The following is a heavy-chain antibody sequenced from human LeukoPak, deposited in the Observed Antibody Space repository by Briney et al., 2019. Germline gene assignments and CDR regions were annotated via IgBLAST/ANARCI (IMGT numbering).Heavy chain of an antibody. V-gene: IGHV3-30*04. D-gene: IGHD1-26*01. CDR1: RFTFNTYA. CDR3: AREGAGRGRDYHYYYMDA. CDR2: ISYDGRNT. Sequence: GGALTLSCEASRFTFNTYAMHWVRQAPGKGLERVAHISYDGRNTYYAESVRGGSTISRDNTKNTLYLQMNSLRTEDTALYYCAREGAGRGRDYHYYYMDAWGKGTTVTVSS. J-gene: IGHJ6*03.